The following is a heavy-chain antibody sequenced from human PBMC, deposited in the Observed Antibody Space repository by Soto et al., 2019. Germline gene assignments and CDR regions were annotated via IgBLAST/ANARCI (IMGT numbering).Heavy chain of an antibody. CDR1: GGSISSGGYY. Sequence: NPSETLSLTCTVSGGSISSGGYYWSWIRQHPGKGLEWIGYIYYSGSTYYNPSLKSRVTISVDTSKNQFSLKLSSVTAADTAVYYCARSTRIAPYYFDYWGQGTLVTVSS. CDR2: IYYSGST. D-gene: IGHD6-13*01. V-gene: IGHV4-31*03. CDR3: ARSTRIAPYYFDY. J-gene: IGHJ4*02.